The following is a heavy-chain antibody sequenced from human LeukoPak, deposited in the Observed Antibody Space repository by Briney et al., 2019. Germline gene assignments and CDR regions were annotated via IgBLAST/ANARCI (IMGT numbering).Heavy chain of an antibody. D-gene: IGHD6-19*01. J-gene: IGHJ4*02. CDR1: GFTFSSYA. V-gene: IGHV3-23*01. CDR3: AKKYGVTVYGSGLNYFDY. CDR2: IGGSGSRT. Sequence: QPGGSLRLSCAASGFTFSSYAMSWVRQAPGKSLEWVSGIGGSGSRTDYAGSVKGRSTISRDNSKNTLYLQMNSLRAEDTSIYYCAKKYGVTVYGSGLNYFDYWAREPWSPSLQ.